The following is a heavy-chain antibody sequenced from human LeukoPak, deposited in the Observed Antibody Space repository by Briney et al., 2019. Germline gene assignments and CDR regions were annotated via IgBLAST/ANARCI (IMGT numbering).Heavy chain of an antibody. D-gene: IGHD3-3*01. J-gene: IGHJ6*03. Sequence: ASVQVSCKASGYTFTSYDINRVRQATGQGREWMVWMNHNSGNTGYAHTFQSRVTMTRNTSISTSYLELSRLSSEDRAVYCCARVLGCPKITIFGVVIIDYYYYYMDVWGKGTTVTVS. CDR2: MNHNSGNT. CDR1: GYTFTSYD. CDR3: ARVLGCPKITIFGVVIIDYYYYYMDV. V-gene: IGHV1-8*01.